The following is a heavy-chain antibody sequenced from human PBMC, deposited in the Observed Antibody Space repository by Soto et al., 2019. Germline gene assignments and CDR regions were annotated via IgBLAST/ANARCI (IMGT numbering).Heavy chain of an antibody. CDR2: INPNNGGT. D-gene: IGHD3-10*01. Sequence: ASVKVSCKASGYSFTGNSTHWVRQAPGQGLEWMGWINPNNGGTNYAQKFQGRVTMTRDTSISTAYMDLSRLRSDDTAVYYCAMPRGGVVYWGQGTLVTVSS. CDR1: GYSFTGNS. J-gene: IGHJ4*02. CDR3: AMPRGGVVY. V-gene: IGHV1-2*02.